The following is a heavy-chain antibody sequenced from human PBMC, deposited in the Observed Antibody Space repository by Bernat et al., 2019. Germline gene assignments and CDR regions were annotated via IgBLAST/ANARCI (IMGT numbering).Heavy chain of an antibody. V-gene: IGHV4-39*01. CDR3: ERPTGYSPYFSDY. Sequence: QRQLQDSGPGLVKPSETLSLTCTVSGGSISSSSYYWGWFRQPPGKGLEWIGSIYYSGSTYYNPSLKSRVTIAVETSKNQFCLKLRSVTAADTAVYYCERPTGYSPYFSDYWGQGTLVTVSS. CDR1: GGSISSSSYY. CDR2: IYYSGST. D-gene: IGHD1-26*01. J-gene: IGHJ4*02.